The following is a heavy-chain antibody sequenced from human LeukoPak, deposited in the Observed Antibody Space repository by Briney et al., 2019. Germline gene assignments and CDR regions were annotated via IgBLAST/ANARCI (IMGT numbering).Heavy chain of an antibody. CDR3: AREWKPVTYGDSTLHYFDY. V-gene: IGHV1-8*01. Sequence: GASVKVSCKASGYTFTSYDINWVRQATGQGLEWMGWMNPNSGNTGYAQKFQDRVTMARNTSISTAYMELSSLRSEDTAVYYCAREWKPVTYGDSTLHYFDYWGQGTLVTVSS. J-gene: IGHJ4*02. CDR1: GYTFTSYD. CDR2: MNPNSGNT. D-gene: IGHD4-17*01.